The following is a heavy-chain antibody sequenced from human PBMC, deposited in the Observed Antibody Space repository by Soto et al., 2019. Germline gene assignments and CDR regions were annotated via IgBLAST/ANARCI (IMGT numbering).Heavy chain of an antibody. CDR3: ARGIPYSNWFDP. CDR1: SGSISTYY. Sequence: PSETLSLTCTVSSGSISTYYWSWIRQPPGKGLEWIGYIYYTGSTNYNPSLKTRVAISMDTSKNQFSLNLSSVTAADTAVYYCARGIPYSNWFDPWGQGTLVTVSS. V-gene: IGHV4-59*01. D-gene: IGHD2-21*01. CDR2: IYYTGST. J-gene: IGHJ5*02.